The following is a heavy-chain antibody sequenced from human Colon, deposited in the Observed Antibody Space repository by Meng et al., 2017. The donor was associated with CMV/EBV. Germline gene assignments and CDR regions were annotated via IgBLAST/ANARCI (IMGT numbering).Heavy chain of an antibody. CDR2: IFYGGTT. CDR1: GGSFSSSSYY. D-gene: IGHD2-21*02. V-gene: IGHV4-39*07. CDR3: ARDSPIRDNHDPFDI. J-gene: IGHJ3*02. Sequence: GSLRLSCIVSGGSFSSSSYYWGWIRQPPGKGLEWIGSIFYGGTTYYNPSLKSRVTISVDTSKNQFSLNLSSVTAADTVVYYCARDSPIRDNHDPFDIWGLGTMVTVSS.